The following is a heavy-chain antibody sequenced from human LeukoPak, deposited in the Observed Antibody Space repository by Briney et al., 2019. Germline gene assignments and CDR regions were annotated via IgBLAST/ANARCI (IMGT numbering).Heavy chain of an antibody. Sequence: GGSLRLSCAASGFTFSSYAMSWVRQAPGKGLEWVSTIGSSGVNTYYADSMKGRFTISRDTSKNTLSLQMNSLRAEDTAVYYCAKGLLLWFGEPGGFDYWGQGTLVTVSS. V-gene: IGHV3-23*01. J-gene: IGHJ4*02. CDR3: AKGLLLWFGEPGGFDY. D-gene: IGHD3-10*01. CDR1: GFTFSSYA. CDR2: IGSSGVNT.